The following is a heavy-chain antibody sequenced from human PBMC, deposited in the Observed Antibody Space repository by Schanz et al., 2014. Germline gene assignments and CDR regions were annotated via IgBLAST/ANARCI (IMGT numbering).Heavy chain of an antibody. J-gene: IGHJ4*02. CDR1: GFTFSGFW. V-gene: IGHV3-48*04. Sequence: EVHLLESGGGLVEPGGSLRLSCAASGFTFSGFWMTWVRQPPGRGLEWVSYIGNGGVTIYYADSVKGRFTISRDNSKNSLFLQMNSLRAEDTAVYYCARGGPAYYFDDWGQGTLVTVSS. CDR2: IGNGGVTI. CDR3: ARGGPAYYFDD.